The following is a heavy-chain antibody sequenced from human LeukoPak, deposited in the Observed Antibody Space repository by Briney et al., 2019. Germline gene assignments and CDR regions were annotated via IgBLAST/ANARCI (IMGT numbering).Heavy chain of an antibody. CDR2: IGTAGGT. CDR3: ARRGDAWQILYSFDV. J-gene: IGHJ3*01. Sequence: GGSLRLSCAASGFTFSSYDMHWVRQATGKGLEWVSAIGTAGGTYYPGSVKGRFTISRENAKNSLYLQMNSLRAGDTAVYYCARRGDAWQILYSFDVWGQGTAVIVSS. D-gene: IGHD2-15*01. CDR1: GFTFSSYD. V-gene: IGHV3-13*01.